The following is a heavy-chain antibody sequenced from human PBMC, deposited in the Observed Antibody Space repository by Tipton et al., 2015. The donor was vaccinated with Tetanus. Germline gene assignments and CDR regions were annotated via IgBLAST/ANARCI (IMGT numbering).Heavy chain of an antibody. J-gene: IGHJ5*02. Sequence: TLSLTCSVSGASISSGGYFWNWIRHRPGKGLEWIGYIYYSGSTYYNPSLKSRVAISVDTSKNQFFLKVNSVTAADTTVYYCARDQGGGRVVRLNWFDPWGQGTLVTVSS. V-gene: IGHV4-31*03. CDR2: IYYSGST. CDR3: ARDQGGGRVVRLNWFDP. D-gene: IGHD6-6*01. CDR1: GASISSGGYF.